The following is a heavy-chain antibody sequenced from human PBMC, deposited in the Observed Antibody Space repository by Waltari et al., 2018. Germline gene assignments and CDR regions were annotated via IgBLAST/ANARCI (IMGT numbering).Heavy chain of an antibody. CDR1: GYTFTGYY. CDR2: INPNSGGT. J-gene: IGHJ4*02. D-gene: IGHD2-21*02. V-gene: IGHV1-2*06. CDR3: ARVINPTGDELDY. Sequence: QVQLVQSGAEVKKPGASVKVSCKASGYTFTGYYMHWVRQAPGQGLEWMGRINPNSGGTNDAQKFQGRVTRTRDTSISTAYMELSRLRSDDTAVYYCARVINPTGDELDYWGQGTLVTVSS.